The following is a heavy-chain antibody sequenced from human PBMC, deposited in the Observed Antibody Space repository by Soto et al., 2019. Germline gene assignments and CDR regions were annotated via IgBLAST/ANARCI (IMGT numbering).Heavy chain of an antibody. V-gene: IGHV3-15*01. J-gene: IGHJ5*02. CDR3: TYDYVWGSYRYPKS. CDR2: IKSKTDGGTT. CDR1: GFTFSNAW. D-gene: IGHD3-16*02. Sequence: GGSLRLSCAASGFTFSNAWMSWVRQAPGKGLEWVGRIKSKTDGGTTDYAAPVKGRFTISRDDSKNTLYLQMNSLKTEDTAVYYCTYDYVWGSYRYPKSCGQGTLVTVPQ.